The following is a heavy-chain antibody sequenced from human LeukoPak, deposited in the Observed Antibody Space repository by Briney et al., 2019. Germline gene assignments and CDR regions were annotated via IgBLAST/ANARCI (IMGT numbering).Heavy chain of an antibody. D-gene: IGHD5-18*01. CDR1: GFTFSSHW. Sequence: GGSLRLSCAASGFTFSSHWMSWVRQAPGKGLEWVAVISDDGNKKYYADSVKGRFTISRDSSKNTLYLQMNSLRVEDTAVYYCAKDNKRYSYDYWGQGTLVTVSS. CDR3: AKDNKRYSYDY. V-gene: IGHV3-30*18. CDR2: ISDDGNKK. J-gene: IGHJ4*02.